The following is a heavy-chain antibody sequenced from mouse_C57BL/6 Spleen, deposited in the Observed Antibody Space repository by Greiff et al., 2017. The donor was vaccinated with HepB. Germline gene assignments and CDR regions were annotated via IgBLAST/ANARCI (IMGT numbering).Heavy chain of an antibody. Sequence: QVQLQQSGAELVRPGSSVKLSCKASGYTFTSYWMHWVKQRPIQGLEWIGNIDPSDSETHYNQKFKDKATLTVDKSSSTAYMQLSSLTSEVSAVYCCARGYYGDYWFAYWGQGTLVTVSA. CDR3: ARGYYGDYWFAY. V-gene: IGHV1-52*01. D-gene: IGHD2-13*01. J-gene: IGHJ3*01. CDR1: GYTFTSYW. CDR2: IDPSDSET.